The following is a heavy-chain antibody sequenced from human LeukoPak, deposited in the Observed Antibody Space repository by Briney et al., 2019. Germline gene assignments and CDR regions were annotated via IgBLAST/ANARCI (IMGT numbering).Heavy chain of an antibody. CDR3: ARRSYYYDSSGYLSSVKYNWFDP. CDR1: GGSISSYY. V-gene: IGHV4-34*01. D-gene: IGHD3-22*01. J-gene: IGHJ5*02. Sequence: SETLSLTCTVSGGSISSYYWSWIRQPPGKGLEWIGEINHSGSTNYNPSLKSRVTISVDTSKNQFSLKLSSVTAADTAVYYCARRSYYYDSSGYLSSVKYNWFDPWGQGTLVTVSS. CDR2: INHSGST.